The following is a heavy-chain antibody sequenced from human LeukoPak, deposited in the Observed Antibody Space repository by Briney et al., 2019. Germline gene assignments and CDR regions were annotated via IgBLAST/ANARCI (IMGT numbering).Heavy chain of an antibody. CDR2: IYYSGST. D-gene: IGHD6-13*01. CDR1: GGSISSGSYY. J-gene: IGHJ4*02. CDR3: ARLERSSSWSSWYFDY. V-gene: IGHV4-39*01. Sequence: PSETLSLTCTVSGGSISSGSYYWGWIRQPPGKGLEWIGSIYYSGSTYYNPSLKSRVTISVDTSKNQFSLKLSSVTAADTAVYYCARLERSSSWSSWYFDYWGQGTLVTVSS.